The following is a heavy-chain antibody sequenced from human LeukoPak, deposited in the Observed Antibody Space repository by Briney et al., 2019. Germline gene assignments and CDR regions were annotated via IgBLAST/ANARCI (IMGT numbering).Heavy chain of an antibody. D-gene: IGHD5-18*01. V-gene: IGHV4-59*11. CDR3: TTIKRGNIFGYFDF. CDR1: GCSMTTHH. Sequence: PSETLSLTCTVSGCSMTTHHWTWIRPTPGKELKGSGYVFVSRRTKENPSLKSRVTLSAATSKYQLSLRLSSVTAADTAVYYCTTIKRGNIFGYFDFWGQGILVTVSS. CDR2: VFVSRRT. J-gene: IGHJ4*02.